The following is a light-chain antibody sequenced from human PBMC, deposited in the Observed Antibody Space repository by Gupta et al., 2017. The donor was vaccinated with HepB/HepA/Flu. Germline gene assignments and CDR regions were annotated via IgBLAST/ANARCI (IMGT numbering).Light chain of an antibody. Sequence: DIVVTQTTLSLSVTPGQPASISCKSSHTRLHTDWRTYLYWYLQKPGQAPQPLIYEGSKRAPGVPNRFSGSGSGTDFTLEISRVEPEDIGIYYCRQSLNIPISFGEGTKLEIK. CDR1: HTRLHTDWRTY. J-gene: IGKJ4*01. CDR3: RQSLNIPIS. CDR2: EGS. V-gene: IGKV2D-29*01.